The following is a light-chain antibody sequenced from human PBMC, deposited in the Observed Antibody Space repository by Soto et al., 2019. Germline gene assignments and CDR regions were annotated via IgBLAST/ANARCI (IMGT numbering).Light chain of an antibody. J-gene: IGKJ1*01. CDR1: RSVASSY. Sequence: PGERATLSCRASRSVASSYLAWYQQKPGQAPRLLIYGASNRATGIPDRFSGSGAGTDFTLTSSILEPEDFAVYYCQQYGSSGTFGQGTKVDIK. CDR2: GAS. V-gene: IGKV3-20*01. CDR3: QQYGSSGT.